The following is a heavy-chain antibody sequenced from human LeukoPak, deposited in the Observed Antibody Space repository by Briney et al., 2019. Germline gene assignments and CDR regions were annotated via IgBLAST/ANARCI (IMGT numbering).Heavy chain of an antibody. D-gene: IGHD6-6*01. CDR3: AREYSSSSGKALDY. CDR2: IYSGGTI. CDR1: GFTVSSNY. V-gene: IGHV3-66*01. J-gene: IGHJ4*02. Sequence: GGSLRLSCAASGFTVSSNYMSWVRQAPGKGLEWVSVIYSGGTIYYADSVKGRFTISRDNAKNSLHLQMNTLRDEDTAVYYCAREYSSSSGKALDYWGQGTLVTVSS.